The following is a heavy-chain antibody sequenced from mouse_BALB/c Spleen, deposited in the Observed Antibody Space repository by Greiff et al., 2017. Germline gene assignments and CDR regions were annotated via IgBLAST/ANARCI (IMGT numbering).Heavy chain of an antibody. J-gene: IGHJ3*01. V-gene: IGHV1-7*01. D-gene: IGHD2-12*01. CDR3: ARSRERRTQFAC. Sequence: QVQLQQSGAELAKPGASVKMSCKASGYTFTSYWMHWVKQRPGQGLEWIGYINPSTGYTEYNQKFKDKATLTADKSSSTAYMQLSSLTSEDSAVYYCARSRERRTQFACWGQGTLVTVSA. CDR1: GYTFTSYW. CDR2: INPSTGYT.